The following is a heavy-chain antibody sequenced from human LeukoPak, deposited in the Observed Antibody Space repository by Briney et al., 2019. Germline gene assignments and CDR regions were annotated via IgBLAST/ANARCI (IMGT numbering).Heavy chain of an antibody. CDR3: ARTYSSSWLSAFDI. D-gene: IGHD6-13*01. CDR2: IYHSGST. V-gene: IGHV4-4*02. CDR1: GGSISSSNW. Sequence: PSETLSLTCAVSGGSISSSNWWSWVRQPPGKGLEWIGEIYHSGSTNYNLSLKSRVTISVDTSKNQFSMKLSSVTAADTAVYYCARTYSSSWLSAFDIWGLGTXVTXXS. J-gene: IGHJ3*02.